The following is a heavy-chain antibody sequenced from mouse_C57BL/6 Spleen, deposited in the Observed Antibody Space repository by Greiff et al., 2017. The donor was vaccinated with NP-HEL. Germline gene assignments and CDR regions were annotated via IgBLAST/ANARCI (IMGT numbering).Heavy chain of an antibody. CDR2: INPSSGYP. V-gene: IGHV1-4*01. D-gene: IGHD1-1*01. CDR1: GYTFTSYT. J-gene: IGHJ4*01. Sequence: QVQLQQSGAELARPGASVKMSCKASGYTFTSYTMHWVKQRPGQGLEWIGYINPSSGYPKYNQKFKDKATLTADKSSSTAYMQLSSLTSEDSAVYYCAHYGSSYDYAMDYWGQGTSVTVSS. CDR3: AHYGSSYDYAMDY.